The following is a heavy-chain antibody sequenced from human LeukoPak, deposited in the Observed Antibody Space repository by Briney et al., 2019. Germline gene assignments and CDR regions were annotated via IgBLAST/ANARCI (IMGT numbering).Heavy chain of an antibody. CDR1: GGSISSGAYY. CDR3: ARVSGYSGYDSSYYYMDV. Sequence: SQTLSLTCTVSGGSISSGAYYWSWIRQHPGKGLEWIGYIYYSGSTYYNPSLKSRLTISVDTSKNQFSLKLSSATAADTAVYYCARVSGYSGYDSSYYYMDVWGKGTTATVSS. D-gene: IGHD5-12*01. V-gene: IGHV4-31*03. CDR2: IYYSGST. J-gene: IGHJ6*03.